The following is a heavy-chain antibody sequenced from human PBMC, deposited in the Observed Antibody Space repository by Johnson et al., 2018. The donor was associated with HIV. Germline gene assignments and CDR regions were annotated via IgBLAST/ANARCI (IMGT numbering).Heavy chain of an antibody. V-gene: IGHV3-30*18. CDR3: AKERSAPRAFDI. D-gene: IGHD1-26*01. CDR1: GFTFSSYA. Sequence: VPLVESGGGVVQPGRSLRLSCAASGFTFSSYAMHWVRQAPGKGLEWVAVISYDGGDKYYADSVKGRFTISRDNSKSTLYLQMNSLRPEDTAVYYCAKERSAPRAFDIWGQGTMVTVSS. J-gene: IGHJ3*02. CDR2: ISYDGGDK.